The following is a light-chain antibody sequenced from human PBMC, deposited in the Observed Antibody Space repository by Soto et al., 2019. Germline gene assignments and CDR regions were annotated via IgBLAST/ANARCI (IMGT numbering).Light chain of an antibody. CDR1: QSVSSN. J-gene: IGKJ2*01. CDR3: QQYNNWTPYT. CDR2: GAS. Sequence: DTVMTQSPATLSVSPGERATLSCRASQSVSSNLAWYQQKPGQAPRLLIYGASTRATGIPARFSDSGPGTELTLTISSLRSEDFEVYYCQQYNNWTPYTFGQGPKLEIK. V-gene: IGKV3-15*01.